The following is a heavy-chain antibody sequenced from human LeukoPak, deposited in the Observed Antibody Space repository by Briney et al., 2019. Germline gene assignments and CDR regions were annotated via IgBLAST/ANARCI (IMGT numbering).Heavy chain of an antibody. CDR1: GYTFTCYY. V-gene: IGHV1-2*06. CDR3: GRDTGPIRYFDWTAYYYYYMDV. Sequence: ASVKVSCKASGYTFTCYYMHWVGQAPGQGGEGMGRINPNSGGTNYAQKFQGRGTITRDTAISKAYMELSRLRESGTAGDDLGRDTGPIRYFDWTAYYYYYMDVWGKGTTVTVSS. J-gene: IGHJ6*03. D-gene: IGHD3-9*01. CDR2: INPNSGGT.